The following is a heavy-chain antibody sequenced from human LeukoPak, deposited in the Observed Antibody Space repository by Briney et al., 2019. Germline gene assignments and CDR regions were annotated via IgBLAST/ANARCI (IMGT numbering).Heavy chain of an antibody. J-gene: IGHJ4*02. V-gene: IGHV3-53*01. CDR1: GFTVSSNY. Sequence: QTGGSLRLSCAASGFTVSSNYMSWVRQAPGKGLEWVSVIYSGGSTYYADSVKGRFTISRDNSKNTLYLQMNSLRAGDTAVYYCARVLDGSGSYDYWGQGTLVTVSS. CDR3: ARVLDGSGSYDY. D-gene: IGHD3-10*01. CDR2: IYSGGST.